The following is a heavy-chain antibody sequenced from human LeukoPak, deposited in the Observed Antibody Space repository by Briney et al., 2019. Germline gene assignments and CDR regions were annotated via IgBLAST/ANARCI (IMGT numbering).Heavy chain of an antibody. D-gene: IGHD4-17*01. Sequence: SETLSLACTVSGGSISSGDYYWSWIRQPPGNGLEWIGYIYYSGSTYYNPSLKSRVTISVDTSKNQFSLKLSSVTAADTAVYYCARNNYGDSHFDYWGQGTLVTVSS. CDR2: IYYSGST. CDR1: GGSISSGDYY. CDR3: ARNNYGDSHFDY. V-gene: IGHV4-30-4*01. J-gene: IGHJ4*02.